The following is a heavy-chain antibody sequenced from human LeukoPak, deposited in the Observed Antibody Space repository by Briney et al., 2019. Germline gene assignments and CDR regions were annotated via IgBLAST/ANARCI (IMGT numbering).Heavy chain of an antibody. CDR3: ARYSTPIDSYMDV. CDR2: IRYHGSDK. Sequence: GGSLRLSCAASGFTFSGSGMHWVRQAPGKGLEWVAFIRYHGSDKYYADSVKGRFTISRDNAKNSLYLQMNSLRAEDTAVYYCARYSTPIDSYMDVWGKGTTVTISS. D-gene: IGHD1-1*01. V-gene: IGHV3-30*02. J-gene: IGHJ6*03. CDR1: GFTFSGSG.